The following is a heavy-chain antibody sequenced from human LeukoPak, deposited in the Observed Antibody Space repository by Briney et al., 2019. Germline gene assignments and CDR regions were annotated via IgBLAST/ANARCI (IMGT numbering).Heavy chain of an antibody. CDR3: AKGSISGVVLVPATCAPNDY. CDR2: ISGSGDNA. CDR1: GFTTSSYG. D-gene: IGHD2-15*01. Sequence: GGSLRLSCAASGFTTSSYGMSWVRQAPGKALEWVSSISGSGDNAHYADSAEGRFIISRDNSKNTLYLQMNSLRAEDTAVYYCAKGSISGVVLVPATCAPNDYWGQGTLVTVSS. J-gene: IGHJ4*02. V-gene: IGHV3-23*01.